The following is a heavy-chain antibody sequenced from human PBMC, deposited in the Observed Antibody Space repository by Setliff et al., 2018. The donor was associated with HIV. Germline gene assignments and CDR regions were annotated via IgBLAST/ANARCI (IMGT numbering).Heavy chain of an antibody. CDR3: ARDPDNYNFWSGYYTTHDAFDI. CDR2: IYTSGST. Sequence: SETLSLTCDVSGFSISSRYYWSWIRQPAGKGLEWIGRIYTSGSTNYNPSLKSRVTMLVDTSKNQFSLKLSSVTAADTAVYYCARDPDNYNFWSGYYTTHDAFDIWGQGTMVTVSS. CDR1: GFSISSRYY. J-gene: IGHJ3*02. V-gene: IGHV4-4*07. D-gene: IGHD3-3*01.